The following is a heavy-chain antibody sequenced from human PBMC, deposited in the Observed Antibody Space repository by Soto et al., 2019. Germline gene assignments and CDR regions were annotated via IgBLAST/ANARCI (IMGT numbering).Heavy chain of an antibody. J-gene: IGHJ4*02. CDR1: LYSFTSYW. Sequence: SLKISCKGSLYSFTSYWICLVRHLPLKVLEWMGIIYPGDSDTRYSPSFQGQVTISADKSISTAYLQWSSLKASDTAMYYCARQYYYGSGSYYMGDWGQGTLVTVSS. V-gene: IGHV5-51*01. D-gene: IGHD3-10*01. CDR2: IYPGDSDT. CDR3: ARQYYYGSGSYYMGD.